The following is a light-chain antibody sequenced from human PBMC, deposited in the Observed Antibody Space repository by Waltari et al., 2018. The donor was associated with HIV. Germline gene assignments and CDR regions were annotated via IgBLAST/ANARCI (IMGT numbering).Light chain of an antibody. Sequence: QPGLNQPPSVSKGLRQTATLTCTGDSNNVGNQGATWLQQHQGHPPKLLFYKNSNRPARILQRLSASQSRNTASLTIAGVQPEDEADDCCSACYRCLCAVIFRGGTTLIVL. V-gene: IGLV10-54*04. CDR3: SACYRCLCAVI. CDR2: KNS. CDR1: SNNVGNQG. J-gene: IGLJ2*01.